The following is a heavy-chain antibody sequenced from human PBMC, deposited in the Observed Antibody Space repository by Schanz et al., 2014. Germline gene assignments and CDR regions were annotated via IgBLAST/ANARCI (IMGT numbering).Heavy chain of an antibody. V-gene: IGHV3-74*01. J-gene: IGHJ5*02. CDR2: INSVGSNT. CDR3: ARGRVLES. D-gene: IGHD1-1*01. CDR1: GFIFSSHW. Sequence: EVQLVQSGGGLVQPGGSLRLSCAASGFIFSSHWMHWVRQDPGKGLVWVARINSVGSNTDYADSVTGRFTISRDNAKNTLYLQMNSLRAEDTAVYYCARGRVLESWGQGTLXTVSS.